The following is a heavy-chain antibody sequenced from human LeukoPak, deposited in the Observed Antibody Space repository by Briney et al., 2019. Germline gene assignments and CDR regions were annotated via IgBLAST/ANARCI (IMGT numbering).Heavy chain of an antibody. V-gene: IGHV3-23*01. CDR2: ISGSGGST. CDR3: AKAPYSSSSYFDC. Sequence: PGGSLRLSCAASGVILSINYMSWVRQAPGKGLEWGSAISGSGGSTYYADSVKGRFTISRDNSKNTLYLQMNSLRAEDTAVYYCAKAPYSSSSYFDCWGQGTLVTVSS. J-gene: IGHJ4*02. CDR1: GVILSINY. D-gene: IGHD6-6*01.